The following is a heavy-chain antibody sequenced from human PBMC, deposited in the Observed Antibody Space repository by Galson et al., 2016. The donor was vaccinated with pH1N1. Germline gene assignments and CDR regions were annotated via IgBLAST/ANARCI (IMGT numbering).Heavy chain of an antibody. J-gene: IGHJ2*01. V-gene: IGHV3-7*03. Sequence: SLRLSCAASGFNFSNYWMQWVRQAPGKGLQWVANINQDGDKKYYVGSVEGRFTISRNNARNSLYLQMNNLRPEDSAFYFCAKDHCSHGDTNCFYFDLWGRGTLVTVSS. CDR1: GFNFSNYW. CDR3: AKDHCSHGDTNCFYFDL. CDR2: INQDGDKK. D-gene: IGHD4-17*01.